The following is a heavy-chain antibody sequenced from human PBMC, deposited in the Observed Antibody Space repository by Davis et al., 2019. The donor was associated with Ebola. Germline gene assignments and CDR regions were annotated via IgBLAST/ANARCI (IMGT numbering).Heavy chain of an antibody. D-gene: IGHD2-2*01. CDR3: ARNIYCSSTSCFYYYYGMDV. Sequence: SETLSLTCAVSGGSISSYYWSWIRQPPGKGLEWIGYIYYSGSTNYNPSLKSRVTISVDTSKNQFSLKLSSVTAADTAVYYWARNIYCSSTSCFYYYYGMDVWGQGTTVTVSS. V-gene: IGHV4-59*01. J-gene: IGHJ6*02. CDR1: GGSISSYY. CDR2: IYYSGST.